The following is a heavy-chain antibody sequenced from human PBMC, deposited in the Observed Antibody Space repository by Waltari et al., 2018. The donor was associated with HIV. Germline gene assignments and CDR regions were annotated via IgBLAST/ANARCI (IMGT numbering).Heavy chain of an antibody. CDR2: IKTKTDGGTT. D-gene: IGHD3-22*01. Sequence: EVQLVESGGGLVKPGGSLRLSCAASGFTFSDAWMSWVRQAPGKGLWLVGLIKTKTDGGTTDSPAPVKGRFTISRDDSKNTLYLQMNSLKTEDTAVYYCTTVLYDGGGMDVWGQGTTVTVSS. J-gene: IGHJ6*02. CDR3: TTVLYDGGGMDV. CDR1: GFTFSDAW. V-gene: IGHV3-15*01.